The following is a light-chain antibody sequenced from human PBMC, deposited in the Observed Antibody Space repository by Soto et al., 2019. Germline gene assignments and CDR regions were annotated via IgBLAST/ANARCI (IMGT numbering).Light chain of an antibody. CDR2: DAS. Sequence: EIVLTQSPATLSLSPGESATLSCGASQRVSNNYLAWYQQKPGLAPRLLIYDASSRATGIPDRFSGSGSGTDFTLTISRLEPEDFAVYYCQQYGSSPITFGQGTRLEIK. CDR3: QQYGSSPIT. J-gene: IGKJ5*01. CDR1: QRVSNNY. V-gene: IGKV3D-20*01.